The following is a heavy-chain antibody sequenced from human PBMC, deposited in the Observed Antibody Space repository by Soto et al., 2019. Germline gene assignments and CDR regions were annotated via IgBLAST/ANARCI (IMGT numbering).Heavy chain of an antibody. V-gene: IGHV3-33*01. CDR1: GFTFSSYG. CDR2: IWYDGNNK. D-gene: IGHD6-19*01. CDR3: AVGLRIAVEDY. J-gene: IGHJ4*02. Sequence: QVQLVESGGGVVQPGRSLRLSCVVSGFTFSSYGMHWVRQAPGKGLEWVAVIWYDGNNKYYADSVKGRFTISRDNSKNTLYLQVNSMRVEDRAVYYCAVGLRIAVEDYWGQGTLVTVSS.